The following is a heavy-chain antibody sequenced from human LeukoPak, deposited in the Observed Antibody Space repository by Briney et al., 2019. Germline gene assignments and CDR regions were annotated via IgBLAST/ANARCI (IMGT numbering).Heavy chain of an antibody. V-gene: IGHV4-38-2*02. CDR2: IYHSGST. Sequence: PSETLSLTCTVSGYSISSGYYWGWIRQPPGKGLEWIGSIYHSGSTYYNPSLKSRVTISVDTSKNQFSLKVRSVTAADTAVYFCARGKSRGSHIDYWGQGTQVTVSS. J-gene: IGHJ4*02. D-gene: IGHD1-26*01. CDR3: ARGKSRGSHIDY. CDR1: GYSISSGYY.